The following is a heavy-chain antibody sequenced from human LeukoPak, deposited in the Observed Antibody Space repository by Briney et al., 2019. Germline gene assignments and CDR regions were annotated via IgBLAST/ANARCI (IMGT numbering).Heavy chain of an antibody. Sequence: SVKVSCKASGGTFSSYAISWVRQAPGQGLEWMGGIIPIFGTANYAQKFQGRVTITTDESTSTAYMELSSLRSEDTAVYYCPSRNAYYYDSSGYWLLDYWGQGTLVTVAS. V-gene: IGHV1-69*05. CDR2: IIPIFGTA. D-gene: IGHD3-22*01. J-gene: IGHJ4*02. CDR1: GGTFSSYA. CDR3: PSRNAYYYDSSGYWLLDY.